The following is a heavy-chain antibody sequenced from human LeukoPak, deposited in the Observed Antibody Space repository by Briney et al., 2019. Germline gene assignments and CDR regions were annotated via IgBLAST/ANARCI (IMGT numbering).Heavy chain of an antibody. J-gene: IGHJ5*02. CDR3: ARDSPHDYGGNSDWFDP. CDR1: GFTFSSYG. CDR2: IWYDGSKK. Sequence: PGGSLRLSCAASGFTFSSYGMHWVRQARGKGLEWVAVIWYDGSKKLYAASVKGRFTVSRDNSKNTLYLQMNSLRPDDTAVYYCARDSPHDYGGNSDWFDPWGQGTLVAVSS. D-gene: IGHD4-23*01. V-gene: IGHV3-33*01.